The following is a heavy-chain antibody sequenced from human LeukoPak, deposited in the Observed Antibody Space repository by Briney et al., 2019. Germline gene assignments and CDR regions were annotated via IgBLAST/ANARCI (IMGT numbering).Heavy chain of an antibody. J-gene: IGHJ3*02. D-gene: IGHD3-22*01. CDR2: INPSGGST. CDR3: ARDQYDSSGYYYGAFDI. Sequence: GASVKVSCKASGYTFTSYYMHWVRQAPGQGLEWMGIINPSGGSTSYAQKFQGRVTMTRDTSTSPVYMELSRLRSEDTAVYYCARDQYDSSGYYYGAFDIWGQGTMVTVSS. V-gene: IGHV1-46*01. CDR1: GYTFTSYY.